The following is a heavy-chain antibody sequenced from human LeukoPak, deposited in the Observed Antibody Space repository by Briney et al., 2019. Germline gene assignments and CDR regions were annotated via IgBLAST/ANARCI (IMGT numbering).Heavy chain of an antibody. Sequence: PGGSLRLSCAASGFSITSYAMSWVRQAPGKGLEWVSTLSGSGYNTYYADSVKGRFTIFRDSSKNTLYLQMNSLRAEDTALYYCARERNTIVTTSYYFDYWGQGTLVTVSS. CDR3: ARERNTIVTTSYYFDY. J-gene: IGHJ4*02. CDR1: GFSITSYA. D-gene: IGHD5-12*01. V-gene: IGHV3-23*01. CDR2: LSGSGYNT.